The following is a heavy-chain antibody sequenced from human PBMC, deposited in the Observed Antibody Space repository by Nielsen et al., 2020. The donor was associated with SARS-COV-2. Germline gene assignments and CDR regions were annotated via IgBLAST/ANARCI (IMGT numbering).Heavy chain of an antibody. CDR1: GYSFSNYW. Sequence: GESLKISCQGSGYSFSNYWITWVRQTPGKGLEWMGRIDPSDSYTYYSPSFQGRVTISADRSISTAYLQWSSLKASDTAIYYCARQLGFCSRTSCYSGWSFDYWGQGTLVPVSS. CDR2: IDPSDSYT. J-gene: IGHJ4*02. CDR3: ARQLGFCSRTSCYSGWSFDY. D-gene: IGHD2-2*01. V-gene: IGHV5-10-1*01.